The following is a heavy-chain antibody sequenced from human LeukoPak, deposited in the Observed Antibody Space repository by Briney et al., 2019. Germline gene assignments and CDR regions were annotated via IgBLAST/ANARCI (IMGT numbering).Heavy chain of an antibody. V-gene: IGHV1-2*02. Sequence: ASVKVSCKASGYTFTGYYMHWVRQAPGQGLEWMGWINPNSGGTNYAQKFQGRVTMTRDTSISTAYMELSRLRSDDTAVYYCARDRSSSWYDWTTYYYYGMDVWGQGTTVTVSS. J-gene: IGHJ6*02. CDR2: INPNSGGT. CDR1: GYTFTGYY. CDR3: ARDRSSSWYDWTTYYYYGMDV. D-gene: IGHD6-13*01.